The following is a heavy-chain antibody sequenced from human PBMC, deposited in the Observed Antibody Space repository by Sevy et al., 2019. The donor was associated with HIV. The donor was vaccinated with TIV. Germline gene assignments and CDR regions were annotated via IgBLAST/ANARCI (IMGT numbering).Heavy chain of an antibody. CDR1: GFTFSNYA. D-gene: IGHD3-10*01. CDR2: ISSSTIAT. Sequence: GGSLRLSCAASGFTFSNYAMNWVRQAPGKGLEWVSYISSSTIATSYADSVKGRFTISRDNAKNSLYLQMNSLRDEDTAVYYCAREQSQLIGDDAFDIWGQGTMVTVSS. CDR3: AREQSQLIGDDAFDI. J-gene: IGHJ3*02. V-gene: IGHV3-48*02.